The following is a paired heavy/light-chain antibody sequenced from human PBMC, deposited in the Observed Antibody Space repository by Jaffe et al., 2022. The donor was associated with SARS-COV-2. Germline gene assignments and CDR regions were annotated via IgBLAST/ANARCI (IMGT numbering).Heavy chain of an antibody. V-gene: IGHV3-23*01. CDR1: GFTFSSYA. CDR2: ISVIGGST. CDR3: AQAGSPYSSSSQGRDY. D-gene: IGHD6-6*01. Sequence: EVQLFESGGGLVQPGGSLRLSCAASGFTFSSYAMSWVRQAPGKGLEWVSAISVIGGSTYYADSVKGRFIISRDNSKNTLFLQMNSLRVDDTAVYYCAQAGSPYSSSSQGRDYWGQGTLVTVSS. J-gene: IGHJ4*02.
Light chain of an antibody. CDR1: QSVSSN. J-gene: IGKJ4*01. Sequence: EIVMTQSPATLSVSPGERATLSCRASQSVSSNLAWFHQKPGQAPRLLIYGASTRATGIPDRFSGSGSGTEFSLTISSLQSEDFAVYYCQQYNDWPRTFGGGTKVEIK. CDR2: GAS. V-gene: IGKV3-15*01. CDR3: QQYNDWPRT.